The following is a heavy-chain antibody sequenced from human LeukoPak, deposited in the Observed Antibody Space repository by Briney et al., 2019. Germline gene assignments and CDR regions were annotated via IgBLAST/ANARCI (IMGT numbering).Heavy chain of an antibody. CDR3: AKTLRGYPYFDY. J-gene: IGHJ4*02. D-gene: IGHD3-22*01. CDR1: GFTFSSYA. Sequence: GGSLRLSCAASGFTFSSYAMSWVRQAPGKGLEWVSAISGSGGSTYYADSVKGRFTISRDNSKNTLYLQMNRLRAEDTAVYYCAKTLRGYPYFDYWGQGTLVTVSS. V-gene: IGHV3-23*01. CDR2: ISGSGGST.